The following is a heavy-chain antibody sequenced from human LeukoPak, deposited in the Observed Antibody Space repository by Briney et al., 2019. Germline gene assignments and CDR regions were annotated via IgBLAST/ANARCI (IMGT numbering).Heavy chain of an antibody. D-gene: IGHD1-7*01. V-gene: IGHV3-33*01. CDR2: IWYDGSNK. Sequence: PGRSLRLSCAASGFTFSSYGMHWVRQAPGKGLEWVAVIWYDGSNKYYADSVKGRFTISRDNSKNTLYLQMNSLRAEDTAVYCCARGGTTDYGDYWGQGTLVTVSS. CDR3: ARGGTTDYGDY. CDR1: GFTFSSYG. J-gene: IGHJ4*02.